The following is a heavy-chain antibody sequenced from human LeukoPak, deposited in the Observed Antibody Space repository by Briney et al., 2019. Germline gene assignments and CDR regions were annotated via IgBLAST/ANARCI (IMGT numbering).Heavy chain of an antibody. CDR2: MNPNSGST. V-gene: IGHV1-8*01. D-gene: IGHD3-10*01. J-gene: IGHJ4*02. CDR1: GYTFTSYD. CDR3: ARGVTMVRGVIHYFDY. Sequence: ASVKVSCKASGYTFTSYDINWVRQATGQGLEWMGWMNPNSGSTGYAQKFQGRVTMTRNTSISTAYMELSSLRSEDTAVYYCARGVTMVRGVIHYFDYWGQGTLVTVSS.